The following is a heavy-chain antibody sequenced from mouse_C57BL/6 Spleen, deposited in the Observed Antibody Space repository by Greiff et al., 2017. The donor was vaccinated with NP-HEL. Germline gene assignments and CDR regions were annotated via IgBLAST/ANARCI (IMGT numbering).Heavy chain of an antibody. J-gene: IGHJ2*01. V-gene: IGHV1-50*01. Sequence: QVQLQQPGAELVKPGASVKLSCKASGYTFTSYWMQWVKQRPGQGLEWIGEIDPSDSYTNYNQKFKGKATLTVDTSSSTAYMQLSSLTSEDSAVYYCARSELLRTFDYWGQGTTLTVSS. CDR1: GYTFTSYW. CDR2: IDPSDSYT. D-gene: IGHD1-1*01. CDR3: ARSELLRTFDY.